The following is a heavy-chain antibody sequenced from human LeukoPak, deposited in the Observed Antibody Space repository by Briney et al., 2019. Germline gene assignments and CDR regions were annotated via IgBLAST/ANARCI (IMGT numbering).Heavy chain of an antibody. CDR3: TRDDYFDY. CDR2: INPSGGST. CDR1: GYTFTSYY. Sequence: ASVKVSCKASGYTFTSYYMHWVRQAPGQGLEWMGIINPSGGSTSYAQKFQGRVTMTRDMSTSTVYLELSSMRSEDTAVYYCTRDDYFDYWGQGTLVTVSS. V-gene: IGHV1-46*01. J-gene: IGHJ4*02.